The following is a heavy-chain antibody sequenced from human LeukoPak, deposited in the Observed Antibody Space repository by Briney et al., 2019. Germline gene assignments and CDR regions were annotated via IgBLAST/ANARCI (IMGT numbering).Heavy chain of an antibody. CDR3: ARGQRKQHTLYYFDY. CDR1: GYTFTSYD. V-gene: IGHV1-8*01. CDR2: MNPNSGNT. D-gene: IGHD6-13*01. Sequence: ASVKVSCKASGYTFTSYDINWVRQATGQGPEWMGWMNPNSGNTGYAQKFQGRVTMTRNTSISTAYMELSSLRSEDTAVYYCARGQRKQHTLYYFDYWGQGTLVTVSS. J-gene: IGHJ4*02.